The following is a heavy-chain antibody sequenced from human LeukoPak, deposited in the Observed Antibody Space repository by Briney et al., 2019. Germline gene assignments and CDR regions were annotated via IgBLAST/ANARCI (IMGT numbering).Heavy chain of an antibody. CDR3: AREVLLWFGEFSAGVLGLDY. V-gene: IGHV3-53*01. D-gene: IGHD3-10*01. CDR2: IYSGGNT. CDR1: GFSVSSIY. Sequence: PGGSLRLSCAASGFSVSSIYMSWVRQAPGKGLEWVSVIYSGGNTYYADSVRGRFTISRDNSKNTLYLQMNSLRAEDSAVYYCAREVLLWFGEFSAGVLGLDYWGQGTLVTVSS. J-gene: IGHJ4*02.